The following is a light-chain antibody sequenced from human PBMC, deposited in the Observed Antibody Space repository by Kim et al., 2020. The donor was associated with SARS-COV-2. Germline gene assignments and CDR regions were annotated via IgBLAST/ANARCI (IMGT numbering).Light chain of an antibody. V-gene: IGLV3-1*01. CDR2: QDS. Sequence: SYELTQPPSVSVSPGQTASITCSGDKLGDKYACWYQQKPGQSPVLVIYQDSKRPSGIPERFSGSNSGNTATLTISGTQATDEADYYCQAWDSGTVVVFGGGTQLTVL. J-gene: IGLJ3*02. CDR3: QAWDSGTVVV. CDR1: KLGDKY.